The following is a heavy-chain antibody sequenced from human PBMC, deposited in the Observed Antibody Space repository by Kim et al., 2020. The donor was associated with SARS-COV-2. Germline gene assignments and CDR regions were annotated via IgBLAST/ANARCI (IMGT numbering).Heavy chain of an antibody. J-gene: IGHJ3*02. D-gene: IGHD3-22*01. CDR1: GYSFTSYW. CDR2: IYPGDSDT. Sequence: GESLKISCKGSGYSFTSYWIGWVRQMPGKGLEWMGIIYPGDSDTRYSPSFQGQVTISADKSISTAYLQWSSLKASDTAMYYCARPYYYDSSGDYSTRSAFDIWGQGTMVTVSS. CDR3: ARPYYYDSSGDYSTRSAFDI. V-gene: IGHV5-51*01.